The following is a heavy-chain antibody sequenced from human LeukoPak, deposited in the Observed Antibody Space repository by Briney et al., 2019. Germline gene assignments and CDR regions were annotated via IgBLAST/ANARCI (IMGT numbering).Heavy chain of an antibody. CDR2: IGSDNTTI. D-gene: IGHD6-13*01. CDR3: AKGTHSSSWHWFNP. CDR1: GFTFRRYT. V-gene: IGHV3-48*01. J-gene: IGHJ5*02. Sequence: GGSLRLSCAASGFTFRRYTLNWVRQAPGKGLEWISYIGSDNTTIDYADSVKGRFTISRDNAKNSLYLQMSSLRAEDTAVYYCAKGTHSSSWHWFNPWGQGTLVTVSS.